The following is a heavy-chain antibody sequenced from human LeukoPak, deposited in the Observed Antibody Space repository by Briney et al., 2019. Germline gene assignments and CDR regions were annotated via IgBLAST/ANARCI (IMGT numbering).Heavy chain of an antibody. Sequence: GGSLRLSCAASGFTFSSYSMNWVRQAPGKGLEWVSYISGSSTSIYSVDSVKGRFTISRDNAKNSLYLQMNSLRAEDTAVYYCARGHSSGYYLKYWGQGTLVSVSS. D-gene: IGHD3-22*01. CDR2: ISGSSTSI. J-gene: IGHJ4*02. CDR3: ARGHSSGYYLKY. V-gene: IGHV3-48*04. CDR1: GFTFSSYS.